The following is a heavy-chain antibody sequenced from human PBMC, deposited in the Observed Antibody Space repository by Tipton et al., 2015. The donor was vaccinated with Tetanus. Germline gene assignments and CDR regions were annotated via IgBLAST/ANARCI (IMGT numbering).Heavy chain of an antibody. CDR3: ARQKGY. J-gene: IGHJ4*02. CDR1: GYTFTNAW. V-gene: IGHV5-51*01. CDR2: IYPGDSST. Sequence: QSGAEVKKPGESLKISCQASGYTFTNAWIGWVRQMPGKGLEWMGVIYPGDSSTIYSPSFQGLVTISVDKSINTTYLRWTSLKASDSAMYYCARQKGYWGQGTLVAVS.